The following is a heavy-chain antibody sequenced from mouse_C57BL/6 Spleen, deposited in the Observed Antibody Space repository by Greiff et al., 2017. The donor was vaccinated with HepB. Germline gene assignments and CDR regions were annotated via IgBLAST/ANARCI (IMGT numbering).Heavy chain of an antibody. D-gene: IGHD2-4*01. J-gene: IGHJ2*01. CDR1: GYTFTSYW. CDR2: IDPSDSET. Sequence: VQLQQPGAELVRPGSSVKLSCKASGYTFTSYWMHWVKQRPIQGLEWIGNIDPSDSETHYNQKFKDKATLTVDKSSNTAYMQLSSLTSEDSAVYYCAVYDYDTERYYFDYWGQGTTLTVSS. V-gene: IGHV1-52*01. CDR3: AVYDYDTERYYFDY.